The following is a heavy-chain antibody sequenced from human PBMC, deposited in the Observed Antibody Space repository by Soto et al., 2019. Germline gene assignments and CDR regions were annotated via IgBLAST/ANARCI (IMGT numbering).Heavy chain of an antibody. CDR3: VSDGDTCSGSDCYRPFDY. CDR1: GLTLSSYW. J-gene: IGHJ4*02. D-gene: IGHD5-12*01. V-gene: IGHV3-7*03. CDR2: VKQDGSAK. Sequence: PGGSLRLSCVASGLTLSSYWMSWVRQAPGKGLEWVANVKQDGSAKYYVDSVKGRFTISRDNTEKSLYLQMDSLRVEDTAIYFCVSDGDTCSGSDCYRPFDYWGQGTLVTVSS.